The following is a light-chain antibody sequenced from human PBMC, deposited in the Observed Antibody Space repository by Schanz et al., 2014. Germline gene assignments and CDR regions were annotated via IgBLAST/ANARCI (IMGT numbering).Light chain of an antibody. J-gene: IGLJ3*02. CDR1: SSDIGSYNL. CDR2: EGS. V-gene: IGLV2-23*01. CDR3: CSYAGTYTWV. Sequence: QSALTQPASVSGSPGQSITISCTGTSSDIGSYNLVSWYQQHPDKAPKLMIYEGSKRPSGVSNRFSGSKSGNTASLTISGLQAEDEADYYCCSYAGTYTWVFGGGTKLTVL.